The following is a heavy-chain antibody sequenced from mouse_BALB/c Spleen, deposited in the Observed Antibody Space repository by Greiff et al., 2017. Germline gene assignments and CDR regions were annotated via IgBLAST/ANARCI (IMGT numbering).Heavy chain of an antibody. J-gene: IGHJ2*01. CDR3: ARYRTTATLFDY. CDR2: ISYSGST. CDR1: GDSITSGY. V-gene: IGHV3-8*02. Sequence: EVQLQESGPSLVKPSQTLSLTCSVTGDSITSGYWNWIRKFPGNKLEYMGYISYSGSTYYNPSLKSRISITRDTSKNQYYLQLNSVTTEDTATYYCARYRTTATLFDYWGQGTTLTVSS. D-gene: IGHD1-2*01.